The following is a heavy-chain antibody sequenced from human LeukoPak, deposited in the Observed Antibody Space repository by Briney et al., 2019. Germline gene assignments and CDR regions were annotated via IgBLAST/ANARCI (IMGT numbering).Heavy chain of an antibody. CDR3: ARTSSTSPGGGYYFDY. CDR2: INHSGST. Sequence: PSETLSPTCAVYGGSFSGYYWSWIRQPPGKGLEWIGEINHSGSTNYDPSLKSRVTISVDTSKNQFSLKLSSVTAADTAVYYCARTSSTSPGGGYYFDYWGQGTLVTVSS. V-gene: IGHV4-34*01. CDR1: GGSFSGYY. D-gene: IGHD2-2*01. J-gene: IGHJ4*02.